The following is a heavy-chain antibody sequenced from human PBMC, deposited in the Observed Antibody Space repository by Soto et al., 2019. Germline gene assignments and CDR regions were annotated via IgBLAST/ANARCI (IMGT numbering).Heavy chain of an antibody. D-gene: IGHD4-17*01. CDR1: GFTFSSYT. CDR2: IGTSSSYI. J-gene: IGHJ6*02. CDR3: ARDSVRDYLYYYYGMDV. Sequence: GGSLRLSCAASGFTFSSYTMNWVRQAPGKGLEWVSSIGTSSSYIYYADSVKGRFTISRDNAKNSLFLQMNSLRADDTAVYYCARDSVRDYLYYYYGMDVWGQGTTVTVSS. V-gene: IGHV3-21*01.